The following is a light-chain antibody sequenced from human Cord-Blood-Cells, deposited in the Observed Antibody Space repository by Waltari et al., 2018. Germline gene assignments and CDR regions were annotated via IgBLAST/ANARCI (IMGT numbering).Light chain of an antibody. Sequence: QSALTQPASVSGSPGQSITIPCTGTSSDVGGYNYVSWYQQHPGKAPILMIYDVSNRPSGVSNRFSGSKSSNPASLTISGLQAEDEADYYCSSYTSSSTWVFGGGTKLTVL. CDR1: SSDVGGYNY. J-gene: IGLJ3*02. V-gene: IGLV2-14*03. CDR3: SSYTSSSTWV. CDR2: DVS.